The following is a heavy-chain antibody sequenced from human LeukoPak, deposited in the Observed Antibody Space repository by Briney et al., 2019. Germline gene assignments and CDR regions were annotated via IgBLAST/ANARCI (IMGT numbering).Heavy chain of an antibody. CDR2: ISDSGST. J-gene: IGHJ5*02. Sequence: SETLSLTCTVSGGSISSGGYYWSWIRQAPGKGLEWIGYISDSGSTNYNPSLRSRVTISVDTSKNQFSLKLSSVTAADTALYYCARYDYGDCWFDPWGQGTLVTVSS. CDR1: GGSISSGGYY. V-gene: IGHV4-61*08. CDR3: ARYDYGDCWFDP. D-gene: IGHD4-17*01.